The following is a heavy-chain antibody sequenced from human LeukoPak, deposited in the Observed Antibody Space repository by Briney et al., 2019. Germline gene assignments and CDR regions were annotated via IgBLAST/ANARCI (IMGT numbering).Heavy chain of an antibody. Sequence: GGSLRLSCAASGFTFSSYAMSWVRQAPGKGLEWVSVIYSGGKTYYADSVKGRFTISRDDSKNTLHLQMNSLRAEDTAVYYCARINYYDGSGFYRDYWGQGTLVTVSS. D-gene: IGHD3-22*01. CDR2: IYSGGKT. V-gene: IGHV3-23*03. J-gene: IGHJ4*02. CDR3: ARINYYDGSGFYRDY. CDR1: GFTFSSYA.